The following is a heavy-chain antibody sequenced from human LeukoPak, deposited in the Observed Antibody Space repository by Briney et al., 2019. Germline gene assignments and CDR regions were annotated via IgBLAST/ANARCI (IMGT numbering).Heavy chain of an antibody. CDR2: IYYRETT. V-gene: IGHV4-59*12. J-gene: IGHJ3*02. CDR1: GGSISNYY. Sequence: SETLSLTCTVSGGSISNYYWSWIRQPPGKGLEWIGDIYYRETTNYNPSLKSRVTISVDTSKNQFSLKLSSVTAADTAVYYCARRMAFDIWGQGTMVTVSS. CDR3: ARRMAFDI.